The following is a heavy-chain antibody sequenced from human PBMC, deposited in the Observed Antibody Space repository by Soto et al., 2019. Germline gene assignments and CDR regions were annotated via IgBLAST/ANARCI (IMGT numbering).Heavy chain of an antibody. CDR1: GFTFSSYA. D-gene: IGHD1-26*01. Sequence: GGSLRLSCAASGFTFSSYAVHWVRQAPGKGLEWVAVISYDGSNKYYADSVKGRFTISRDNSKNTLYLQMNSLRAEDTAVYYCARGGLGATTYYYYGMDVWGQGTTVTVSS. J-gene: IGHJ6*02. V-gene: IGHV3-30-3*01. CDR3: ARGGLGATTYYYYGMDV. CDR2: ISYDGSNK.